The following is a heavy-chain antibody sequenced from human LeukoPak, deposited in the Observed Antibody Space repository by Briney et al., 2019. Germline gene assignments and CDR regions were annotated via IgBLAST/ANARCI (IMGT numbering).Heavy chain of an antibody. J-gene: IGHJ4*02. D-gene: IGHD3-22*01. V-gene: IGHV4-59*01. CDR1: GGSISSYY. Sequence: SETLSLTCTVSGGSISSYYWSWIRQPPGKGLEWIGYIYYSGSTNYNPSRRSRVTISVDTSKNQFSLKLSSVTAADTAVYYCAQSSGYYFDYWGQGTLVTVSS. CDR2: IYYSGST. CDR3: AQSSGYYFDY.